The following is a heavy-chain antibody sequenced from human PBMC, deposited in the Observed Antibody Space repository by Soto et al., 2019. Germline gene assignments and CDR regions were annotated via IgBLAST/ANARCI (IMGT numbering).Heavy chain of an antibody. CDR3: ARERMGLEGRWLQFGN. D-gene: IGHD5-12*01. CDR2: IIPIFGTA. CDR1: GGTFSSYA. V-gene: IGHV1-69*01. Sequence: QVQLVQSGAEVKKPGSSVKVSCKASGGTFSSYAISWVRQAPGQGLEWMGGIIPIFGTANYAQKFQGRVTITAYESTSTAYMELSSRRSEDTAVYYCARERMGLEGRWLQFGNWGQGTLVTVSS. J-gene: IGHJ4*02.